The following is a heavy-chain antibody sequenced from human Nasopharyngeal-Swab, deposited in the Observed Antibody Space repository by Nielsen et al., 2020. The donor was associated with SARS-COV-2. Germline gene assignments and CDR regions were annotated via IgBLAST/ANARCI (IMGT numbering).Heavy chain of an antibody. V-gene: IGHV4-39*01. J-gene: IGHJ6*03. D-gene: IGHD3-16*01. CDR2: VYYSGST. CDR3: ARNNPGSLVNYYYYMDV. Sequence: GSRMAWIVSVYYSGSTYYNPSLKSRVTISVDTSKNQFSLKLSSVTAADTAVYYCARNNPGSLVNYYYYMDVWGKGTTVTVSS.